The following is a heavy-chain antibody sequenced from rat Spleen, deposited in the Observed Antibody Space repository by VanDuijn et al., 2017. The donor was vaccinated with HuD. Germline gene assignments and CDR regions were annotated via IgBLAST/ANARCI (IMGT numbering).Heavy chain of an antibody. CDR1: GFTFSNYY. CDR3: ARPDYSRFDY. D-gene: IGHD1-2*01. J-gene: IGHJ2*01. CDR2: ISIGGGNT. Sequence: EVQLVESGGGFVQPGRSMKLSCTALGFTFSNYYMDWVRQAPTKGLEWVASISIGGGNTYYRDSVKGRFTISRDNAKNTLYLQMDGLRSEDTATYYCARPDYSRFDYWGQGVMVTASS. V-gene: IGHV5-25*01.